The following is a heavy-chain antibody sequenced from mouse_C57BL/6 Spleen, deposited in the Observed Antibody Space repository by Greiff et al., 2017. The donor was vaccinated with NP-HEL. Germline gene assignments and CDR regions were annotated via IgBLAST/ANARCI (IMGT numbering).Heavy chain of an antibody. CDR3: ARHEEGYGYAWFAY. D-gene: IGHD2-2*01. CDR1: GYSFTGYY. Sequence: VQLQQSGPELVKPGASVKISCKASGYSFTGYYMNWVKQSPEKSLEWIGEINPSTGGTTYNQKFKAKATLTVDKSSSTAYMQLKSLTSEDSAVYFCARHEEGYGYAWFAYWGQGTLVTVSA. CDR2: INPSTGGT. V-gene: IGHV1-42*01. J-gene: IGHJ3*01.